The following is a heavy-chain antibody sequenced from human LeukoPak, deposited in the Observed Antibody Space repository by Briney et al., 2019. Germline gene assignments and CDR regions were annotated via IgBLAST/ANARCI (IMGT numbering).Heavy chain of an antibody. CDR1: GFTFSGNW. J-gene: IGHJ6*02. Sequence: GGSLRPSCAASGFTFSGNWMHWVRQAPGKGLVWVSRLDSDASITNYADSVKGRFTISSDNAKNTLYLQMNSLTAEDTAVYYCARVPGYSGYFHGMDVWGQGTTVTVSS. D-gene: IGHD5-12*01. CDR2: LDSDASIT. CDR3: ARVPGYSGYFHGMDV. V-gene: IGHV3-74*01.